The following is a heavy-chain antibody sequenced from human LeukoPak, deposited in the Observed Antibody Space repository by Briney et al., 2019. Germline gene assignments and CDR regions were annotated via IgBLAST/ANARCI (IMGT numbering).Heavy chain of an antibody. V-gene: IGHV3-11*01. CDR2: ISSSGSTI. CDR3: ARAQLEDTAMVPFDY. D-gene: IGHD5-18*01. Sequence: GGSLRLSCAASGFTFSDYYMSWIRQAPGKGLEWVSYISSSGSTIYYADSVKGRFTISRDNAKNSLYLQMNSLRAEDRAVYYCARAQLEDTAMVPFDYWGQGTLVTVSS. J-gene: IGHJ4*02. CDR1: GFTFSDYY.